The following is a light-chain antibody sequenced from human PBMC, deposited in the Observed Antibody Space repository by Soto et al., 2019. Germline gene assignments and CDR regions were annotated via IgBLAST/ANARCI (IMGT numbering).Light chain of an antibody. J-gene: IGLJ1*01. CDR3: NSFTTTNTDV. CDR1: SSDVGGFDH. CDR2: DVS. Sequence: QSVLTQPASVSGSPGQSITISCTGASSDVGGFDHVSWYQQHPGKVPRLLIYDVSSRPSGVSDRFSGSKSGNTASLTISGLQAEDEAVYYCNSFTTTNTDVFGTGTQLTVL. V-gene: IGLV2-14*03.